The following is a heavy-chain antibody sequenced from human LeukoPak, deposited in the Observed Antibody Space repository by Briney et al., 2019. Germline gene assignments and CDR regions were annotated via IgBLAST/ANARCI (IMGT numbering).Heavy chain of an antibody. D-gene: IGHD1-26*01. CDR1: GFTFDDYA. V-gene: IGHV3-9*01. J-gene: IGHJ4*02. CDR2: ISWNSGSI. Sequence: GGSLRLSCAASGFTFDDYAMHWVRQAPGKGLEWVSGISWNSGSIGYADSVKGRFTISRDNAKNSLYLQMNSLRAEDTALYYCAKDIRPFARSLIGIDYWGQGTLVTVSS. CDR3: AKDIRPFARSLIGIDY.